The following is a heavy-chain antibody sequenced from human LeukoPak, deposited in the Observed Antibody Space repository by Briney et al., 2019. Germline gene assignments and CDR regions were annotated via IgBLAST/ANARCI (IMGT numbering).Heavy chain of an antibody. CDR1: GFTFSSYG. V-gene: IGHV3-30*18. CDR3: AKDRFGGYSSGWYTD. CDR2: ISYDGSNK. Sequence: PGGSLRLSCAASGFTFSSYGMHWVRQAPGKGLEWVAVISYDGSNKYYADSVKGRFTISRDNSKNTLYLQMNSLGAEDTAVYYCAKDRFGGYSSGWYTDWGQGTLVTVSS. D-gene: IGHD6-19*01. J-gene: IGHJ4*02.